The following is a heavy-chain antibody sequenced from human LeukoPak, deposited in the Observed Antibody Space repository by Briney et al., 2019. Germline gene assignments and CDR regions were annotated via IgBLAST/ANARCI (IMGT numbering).Heavy chain of an antibody. Sequence: SETLSLTCTVSGYSISTGYCWGWIRQPPGKGLEWIASIFHSGKTFYNPSLKSRVTISVQTSENQFSLKLRSVTAADTAVYYCAREGAYCSGGSCYTDYWGQGTLVTVSS. V-gene: IGHV4-38-2*02. J-gene: IGHJ4*02. CDR3: AREGAYCSGGSCYTDY. CDR2: IFHSGKT. CDR1: GYSISTGYC. D-gene: IGHD2-15*01.